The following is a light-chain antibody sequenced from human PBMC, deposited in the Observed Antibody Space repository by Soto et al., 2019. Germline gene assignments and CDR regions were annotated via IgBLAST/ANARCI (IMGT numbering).Light chain of an antibody. Sequence: TLSLSPGERATLSCRASQSVTRSSLAWYQQKPGQSPRLLISGASSRATGVPDRFSGGGSGTDFIFNISSLEPEDFAMYYCLHYGTAQWTFGQGTKVDIK. CDR3: LHYGTAQWT. CDR2: GAS. CDR1: QSVTRSS. J-gene: IGKJ1*01. V-gene: IGKV3-20*01.